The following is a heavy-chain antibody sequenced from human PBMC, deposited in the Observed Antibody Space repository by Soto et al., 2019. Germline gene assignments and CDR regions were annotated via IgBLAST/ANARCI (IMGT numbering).Heavy chain of an antibody. J-gene: IGHJ2*01. CDR1: GGSISSYY. V-gene: IGHV4-59*08. CDR3: ARRGHYDSSGYDWYFDL. D-gene: IGHD3-22*01. Sequence: SETLSLPCTVSGGSISSYYWSWIRQPPGKGLEWIGYIYYSGSTNYNPSLNSQVPISVDASKNQSPLKLSSVTAADTAVYYCARRGHYDSSGYDWYFDLWGRGTLVTVSS. CDR2: IYYSGST.